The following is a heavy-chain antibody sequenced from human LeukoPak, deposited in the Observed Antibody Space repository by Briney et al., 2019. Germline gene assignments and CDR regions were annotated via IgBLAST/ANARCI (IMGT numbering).Heavy chain of an antibody. Sequence: GGSLRLSCAASGFTFFSYWMSWVRQAPGKGLGWVANIKKDGSEKYYVDSVKGRFTISRDNSKNSLYLQMNSLRAEDTAVYYCARDIVVVTAILDYWGQGTLVTVSS. CDR3: ARDIVVVTAILDY. J-gene: IGHJ4*02. D-gene: IGHD2-21*02. CDR1: GFTFFSYW. V-gene: IGHV3-7*01. CDR2: IKKDGSEK.